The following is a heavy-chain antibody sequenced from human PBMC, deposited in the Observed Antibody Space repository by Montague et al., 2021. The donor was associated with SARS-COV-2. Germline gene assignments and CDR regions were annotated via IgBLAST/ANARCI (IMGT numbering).Heavy chain of an antibody. J-gene: IGHJ6*02. CDR1: GDSISSYY. CDR2: IYTSGST. V-gene: IGHV4-4*07. D-gene: IGHD5-24*01. CDR3: ARDHMTTMFMVYYYGMDV. Sequence: SETLSLTCTVSGDSISSYYRSWIRQPAGKGLEWIGRIYTSGSTKYNPSLKSRVTMSVDTSKNQFSLELSSVTAADTAVYYCARDHMTTMFMVYYYGMDVWGQGTTVTVSS.